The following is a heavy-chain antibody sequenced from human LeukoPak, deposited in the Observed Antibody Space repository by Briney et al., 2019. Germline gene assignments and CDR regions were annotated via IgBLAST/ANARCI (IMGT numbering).Heavy chain of an antibody. D-gene: IGHD5-18*01. CDR3: ARGLRGYSYGLYYFDY. V-gene: IGHV3-7*01. Sequence: GGSLRLSCAASGFTFSSSWMTWIRQAPGTGLEWLANINQDGSVINYVDSVRGRFTISRDNAKYSLYLQLNSLRAEDTAVYYCARGLRGYSYGLYYFDYWGQGTLVTVSS. J-gene: IGHJ4*02. CDR1: GFTFSSSW. CDR2: INQDGSVI.